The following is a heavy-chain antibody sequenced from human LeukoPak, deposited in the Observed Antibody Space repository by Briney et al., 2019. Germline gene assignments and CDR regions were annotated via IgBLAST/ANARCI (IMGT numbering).Heavy chain of an antibody. CDR2: INPSGGST. CDR3: AKDSSYYDSSGNYYGDKKYLQY. V-gene: IGHV1-46*01. CDR1: GYTFTSYY. D-gene: IGHD3-22*01. Sequence: ASVKVSCKASGYTFTSYYMHWVRQAPGQGLEWMGIINPSGGSTSYAQKFQGRVTMTRDTSTSTVYMELSSLRSEDTAVYYCAKDSSYYDSSGNYYGDKKYLQYWGQGTLVTVS. J-gene: IGHJ1*01.